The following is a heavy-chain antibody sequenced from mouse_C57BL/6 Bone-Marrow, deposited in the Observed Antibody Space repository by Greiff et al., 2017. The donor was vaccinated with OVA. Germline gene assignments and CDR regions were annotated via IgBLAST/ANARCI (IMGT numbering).Heavy chain of an antibody. V-gene: IGHV5-4*01. Sequence: EVQLVESGGGLVKPGGSLKLSCAASGFTFSSYAMSWVRQTPEKRLEWVATISDGGSYTYYPDNVKGRFTISRDNAKNNLYLQMSHLKSEDTAMYYCARRDYGSSYDFDYWGQGTTLTVSS. J-gene: IGHJ2*01. CDR1: GFTFSSYA. D-gene: IGHD1-1*01. CDR2: ISDGGSYT. CDR3: ARRDYGSSYDFDY.